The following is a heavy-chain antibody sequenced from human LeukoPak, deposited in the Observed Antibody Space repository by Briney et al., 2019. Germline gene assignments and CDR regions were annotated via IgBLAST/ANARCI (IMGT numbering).Heavy chain of an antibody. CDR1: GGSISSSSYY. CDR2: IYYSGST. J-gene: IGHJ4*02. CDR3: ASTPDGDY. V-gene: IGHV4-39*07. D-gene: IGHD5/OR15-5a*01. Sequence: SETLSLTCTVSGGSISSSSYYWAWIRKPPGKGLEWIGSIYYSGSTYYNPSLKSRVTISVDTSKNQFSLKLSSVTAADTAVYYCASTPDGDYWGQGTLVTVSS.